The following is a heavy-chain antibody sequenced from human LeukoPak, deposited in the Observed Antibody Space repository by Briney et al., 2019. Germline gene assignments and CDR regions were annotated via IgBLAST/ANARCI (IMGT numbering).Heavy chain of an antibody. D-gene: IGHD4-23*01. V-gene: IGHV4-39*01. CDR1: GDSISSSGYS. CDR2: IDDSGST. CDR3: ARHLPHGDGDKRGFEY. J-gene: IGHJ4*02. Sequence: SETPSLTCTVFGDSISSSGYSWGWFRQPPGRGLEWVASIDDSGSTYSNPSLRSRVTISVDTAKSKVSLTLRSVSGSDAAVYFCARHLPHGDGDKRGFEYWGQGTLVTVSS.